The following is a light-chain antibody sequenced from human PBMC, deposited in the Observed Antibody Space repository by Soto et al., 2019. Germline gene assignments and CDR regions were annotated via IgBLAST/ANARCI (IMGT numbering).Light chain of an antibody. J-gene: IGLJ2*01. CDR3: AAWDDILNGVV. Sequence: QTVVTQPPSASGTPGQRVTISCSGSSSNIGSNTVNWYQQLPGTAPKLLIYSNNQRPSGVPDRFSGSKSGTSASLAISGLHSEDEADYYCAAWDDILNGVVFGGGTKVTVL. CDR2: SNN. V-gene: IGLV1-44*01. CDR1: SSNIGSNT.